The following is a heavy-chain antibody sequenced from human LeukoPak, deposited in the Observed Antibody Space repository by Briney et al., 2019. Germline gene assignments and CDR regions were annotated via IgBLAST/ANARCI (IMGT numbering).Heavy chain of an antibody. CDR1: GFTFTSYW. CDR2: INSDGYTT. V-gene: IGHV3-74*03. J-gene: IGHJ6*03. Sequence: PGGSLRLSCAASGFTFTSYWMHWIRQVPGQGLVWVSHINSDGYTTTYAGAVKGRFTISRDNAKNTLYLQMNSLRVDDSGVYYCARDRSGSHYYMDLWGKGTTVTVSS. CDR3: ARDRSGSHYYMDL. D-gene: IGHD1-26*01.